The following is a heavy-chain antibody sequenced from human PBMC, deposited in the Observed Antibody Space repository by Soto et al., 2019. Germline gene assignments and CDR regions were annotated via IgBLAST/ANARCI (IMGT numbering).Heavy chain of an antibody. D-gene: IGHD1-1*01. V-gene: IGHV4-59*08. J-gene: IGHJ4*02. CDR3: ARRTPGTTCFDY. CDR1: GGSISNYF. CDR2: VSDSGST. Sequence: QVQLQASGPGLAKPSETLSLTCTVSGGSISNYFWSWIRQPPGKGLEWIGYVSDSGSTNYSPSLRSRVSISVDTSKMQFSLNLRSVTAADTAVYYCARRTPGTTCFDYWGQGTLVIVSS.